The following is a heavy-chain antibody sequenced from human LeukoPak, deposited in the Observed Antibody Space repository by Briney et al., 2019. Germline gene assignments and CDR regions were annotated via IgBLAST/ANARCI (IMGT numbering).Heavy chain of an antibody. J-gene: IGHJ5*02. CDR1: GYTFTSYD. D-gene: IGHD2-2*02. Sequence: SVKVSCKAPGYTFTSYDINWVRQATGQGLEWMGGIIPIFGTANYAQKFQGRVTITADESTSTAYMELSSLRSEDTAVYYCARSHFIVVVPAAIINWFDPWGQGTLVTVSS. V-gene: IGHV1-69*13. CDR2: IIPIFGTA. CDR3: ARSHFIVVVPAAIINWFDP.